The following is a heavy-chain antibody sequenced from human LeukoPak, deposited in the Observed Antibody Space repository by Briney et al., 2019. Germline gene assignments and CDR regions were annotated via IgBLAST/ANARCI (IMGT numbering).Heavy chain of an antibody. CDR2: IYSSSSK. J-gene: IGHJ4*02. D-gene: IGHD3-22*01. Sequence: GGSLRLSCAASGFTVSSNYMSWVRQAPGKGLEWVSVIYSSSSKYYADSVKDRFTISRNNSKNKPYLQMNSRRAADTTAYYCARGDNYDSSGQEYWGQGTLVTVSS. CDR1: GFTVSSNY. CDR3: ARGDNYDSSGQEY. V-gene: IGHV3-66*01.